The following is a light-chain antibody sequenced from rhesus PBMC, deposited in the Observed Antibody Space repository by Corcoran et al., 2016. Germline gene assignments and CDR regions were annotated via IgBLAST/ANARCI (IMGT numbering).Light chain of an antibody. J-gene: IGKJ1*01. CDR2: GDP. CDR1: QSVGSY. CDR3: QRSSNLWT. Sequence: ETVVTQSPATLSLSPGERATLSCRASQSVGSYVAWYQQKPGQAPRFLIYGDPSRAPGIPDRFRDGGAGTDFPLTISSLEPEDVGVYYCQRSSNLWTFGQGTKVEIK. V-gene: IGKV3-24*04.